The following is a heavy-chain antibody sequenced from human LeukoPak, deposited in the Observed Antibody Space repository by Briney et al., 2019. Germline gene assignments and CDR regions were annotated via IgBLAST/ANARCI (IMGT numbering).Heavy chain of an antibody. V-gene: IGHV4-34*01. D-gene: IGHD6-13*01. Sequence: SETLSLTCAVYGGSFSGYYWSWIRHPPGKGLEWIGEINHSGSTNYNPSLKSRVTISVDTSKNQFSLKLSSVTAADTAVYYCARRVDSSSWFSQIYYFDYWGQGTLVTVSS. CDR3: ARRVDSSSWFSQIYYFDY. J-gene: IGHJ4*02. CDR2: INHSGST. CDR1: GGSFSGYY.